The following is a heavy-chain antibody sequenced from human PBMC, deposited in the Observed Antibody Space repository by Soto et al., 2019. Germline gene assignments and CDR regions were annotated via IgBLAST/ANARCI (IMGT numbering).Heavy chain of an antibody. J-gene: IGHJ6*02. CDR1: GGTFSSYA. CDR3: ARDPEGLLVPTSHYYYGMDV. Sequence: QVQLVQSGAEVKKPGSSVKVSCKASGGTFSSYAISWVRQAPGQGLEWMGGIIPIFGTANYAQKFQGRVTITADESTSTAYMELSRLRSEDTAVYYCARDPEGLLVPTSHYYYGMDVWGQGTTVTVS. D-gene: IGHD6-13*01. V-gene: IGHV1-69*01. CDR2: IIPIFGTA.